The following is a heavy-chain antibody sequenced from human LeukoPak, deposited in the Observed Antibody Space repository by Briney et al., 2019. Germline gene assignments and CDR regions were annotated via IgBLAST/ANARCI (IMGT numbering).Heavy chain of an antibody. V-gene: IGHV3-30*04. CDR1: GFTFSGYA. D-gene: IGHD6-13*01. J-gene: IGHJ4*02. Sequence: GRSLRLSCAASGFTFSGYAMHWVRQAPGKGLEWAAVISYDGNDKFYADPVKGRFTISRDNSKNTLYLQMNSLRAEDTAVYYCVRFPPKVVIAVAANFWGQGTLVTVSS. CDR3: VRFPPKVVIAVAANF. CDR2: ISYDGNDK.